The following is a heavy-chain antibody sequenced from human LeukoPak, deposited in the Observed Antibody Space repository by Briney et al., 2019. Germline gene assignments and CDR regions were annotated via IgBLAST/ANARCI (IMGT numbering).Heavy chain of an antibody. V-gene: IGHV3-30-3*01. CDR2: ISYDGSNK. J-gene: IGHJ4*02. D-gene: IGHD4-17*01. CDR1: GFTFSSYA. CDR3: ARGGLKDYDLIDFDY. Sequence: PGGSLRLSCAASGFTFSSYAMHWVRQAPGKGLEWVAVISYDGSNKYYADSVKGRFTISRDNSKNTLYLQMNSLRAEDTAVYYCARGGLKDYDLIDFDYWGQGTLVTVSS.